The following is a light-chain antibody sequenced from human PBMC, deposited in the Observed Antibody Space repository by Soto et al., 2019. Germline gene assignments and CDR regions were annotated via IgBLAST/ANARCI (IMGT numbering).Light chain of an antibody. J-gene: IGKJ1*01. Sequence: DIQMTQSPSSLSAYVGDRVIITCRASQSISSYLNWYQQKPGKAPNLLIYTTSSLQSGVPSRFSGSGSGTDFTLTIRSLQPEDFATYYCQQSYNTPRTFGQGTKVEIK. CDR2: TTS. CDR1: QSISSY. CDR3: QQSYNTPRT. V-gene: IGKV1-39*01.